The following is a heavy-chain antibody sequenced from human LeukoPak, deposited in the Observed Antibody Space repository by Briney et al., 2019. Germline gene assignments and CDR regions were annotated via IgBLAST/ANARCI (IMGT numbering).Heavy chain of an antibody. J-gene: IGHJ4*02. V-gene: IGHV3-23*01. Sequence: AGSLRLSCAASGFTFSSYAMSWVRQAPGKGLEWVSAISGSGGSTYYADSVKGRFTISRDNSKNTLYLQTNSLRAEDTAVYYCAKDTKGFGEYYFDYWGQGTLVTVSS. D-gene: IGHD3-10*01. CDR1: GFTFSSYA. CDR2: ISGSGGST. CDR3: AKDTKGFGEYYFDY.